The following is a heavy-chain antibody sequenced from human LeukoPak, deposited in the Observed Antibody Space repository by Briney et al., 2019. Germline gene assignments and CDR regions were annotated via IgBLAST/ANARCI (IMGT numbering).Heavy chain of an antibody. CDR1: GFTVSSNY. J-gene: IGHJ5*02. V-gene: IGHV3-30*02. D-gene: IGHD3-10*01. CDR3: AKDLVWFGELSGWFDP. Sequence: GGSLRLSCAASGFTVSSNYMSWVRQAPGKGLEWVAFIRYDGSNKYYADSVKGRFTISRDNSKNTLYLQMNSLRAEDTAVYYCAKDLVWFGELSGWFDPWGQGTLVTVSS. CDR2: IRYDGSNK.